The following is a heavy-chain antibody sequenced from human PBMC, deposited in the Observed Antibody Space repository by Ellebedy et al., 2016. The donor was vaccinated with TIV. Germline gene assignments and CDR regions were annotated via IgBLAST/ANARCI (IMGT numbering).Heavy chain of an antibody. D-gene: IGHD6-13*01. CDR2: ISDDGTSE. CDR3: AVSRWAAAGLYYFDF. V-gene: IGHV3-30-3*01. J-gene: IGHJ4*02. Sequence: GESLKFSCAASGFTFSYYALHWVRQAPGKGLEWVAVISDDGTSEHYGDSVKGRFTISRDNSKNTLYMQMNSLRVEDTAVYYCAVSRWAAAGLYYFDFWGQGTLVTVSS. CDR1: GFTFSYYA.